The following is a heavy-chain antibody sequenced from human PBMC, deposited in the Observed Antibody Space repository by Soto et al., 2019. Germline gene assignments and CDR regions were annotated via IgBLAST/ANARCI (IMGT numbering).Heavy chain of an antibody. D-gene: IGHD4-4*01. CDR3: AKDARVSDADY. V-gene: IGHV3-30*18. J-gene: IGHJ4*02. CDR1: GFTFSSYG. CDR2: ISYDGSNK. Sequence: GGSLRLSCAASGFTFSSYGMHWVRQAPGKGLEWVAVISYDGSNKYYADSVKGRFTISRDNSKNTLYLQMNSLRAEDTAVYYCAKDARVSDADYWGQGTLVTVSS.